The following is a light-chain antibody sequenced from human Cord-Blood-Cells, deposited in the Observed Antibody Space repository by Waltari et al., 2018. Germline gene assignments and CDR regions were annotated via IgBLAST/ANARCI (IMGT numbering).Light chain of an antibody. CDR3: QQSYSTLYT. V-gene: IGKV1-39*01. CDR1: QSISSY. J-gene: IGKJ2*01. Sequence: DIQMTQSPSSLSAYVGDRVTITCRASQSISSYLNWHQQKPGKAPKHLIYAASSLQSGVPSRFSGSGSGTDFTLTISSLQPEDFATYYCQQSYSTLYTFGQGTKLYIK. CDR2: AAS.